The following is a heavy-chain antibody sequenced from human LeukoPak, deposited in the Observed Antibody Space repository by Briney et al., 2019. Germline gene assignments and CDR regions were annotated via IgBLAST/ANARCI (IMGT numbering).Heavy chain of an antibody. CDR3: ASAHPTTVTTRVYYFGY. Sequence: GASVKVSCKASGGTFSSYATSWVRQAPGQGLEWMGRIIPILGIANYAQKFQGRGTITADKSTSTAYMELSSLRSEDTAVYYCASAHPTTVTTRVYYFGYWGQGTLVTVSS. V-gene: IGHV1-69*04. D-gene: IGHD4-17*01. J-gene: IGHJ4*02. CDR1: GGTFSSYA. CDR2: IIPILGIA.